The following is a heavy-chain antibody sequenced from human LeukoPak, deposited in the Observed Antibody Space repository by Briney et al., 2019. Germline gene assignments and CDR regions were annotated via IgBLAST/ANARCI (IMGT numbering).Heavy chain of an antibody. J-gene: IGHJ4*02. CDR1: GFTFSSYA. CDR3: AKHYGDYVRGIDY. Sequence: GGSLRLSCAAPGFTFSSYAMSWVRQAPGKGLEWVSAISGSGGSTYYADSVKGRFTISRDNSKNTLYLQMNSLRAEDTAVYYCAKHYGDYVRGIDYWGQGTLVTVSS. CDR2: ISGSGGST. D-gene: IGHD4-17*01. V-gene: IGHV3-23*01.